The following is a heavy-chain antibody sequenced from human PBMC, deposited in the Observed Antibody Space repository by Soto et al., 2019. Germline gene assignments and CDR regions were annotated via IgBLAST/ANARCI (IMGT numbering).Heavy chain of an antibody. V-gene: IGHV5-10-1*01. CDR3: ARHGKYSSSPTYYFDY. CDR1: GYSFTSYW. CDR2: IDPSDSYT. D-gene: IGHD6-6*01. Sequence: GASLKISCKGSGYSFTSYWISWVRQMPGKGLERMGRIDPSDSYTNYSPSFQGHVTISADKSISTAYLQWSSLKASDTAMYYCARHGKYSSSPTYYFDYWGQGTLVTVSS. J-gene: IGHJ4*02.